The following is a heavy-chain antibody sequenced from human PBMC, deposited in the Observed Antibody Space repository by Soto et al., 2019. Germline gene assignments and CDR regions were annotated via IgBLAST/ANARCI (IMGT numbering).Heavy chain of an antibody. CDR3: ARHASYDILTGYYYYYYGMDV. Sequence: QVQLQESGPGLVKPSETLSLTCTVSGGSISSYYWSWIRQPPGKGLEWSGYIYYSGSTNYNPSPKSRVTISVDTSKDQFTLMLSSVTAADTAVYYCARHASYDILTGYYYYYYGMDVWGQGTTVTVSS. CDR1: GGSISSYY. D-gene: IGHD3-9*01. V-gene: IGHV4-59*08. CDR2: IYYSGST. J-gene: IGHJ6*02.